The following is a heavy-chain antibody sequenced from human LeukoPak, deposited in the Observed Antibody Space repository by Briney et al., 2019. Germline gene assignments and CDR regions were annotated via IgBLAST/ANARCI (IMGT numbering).Heavy chain of an antibody. J-gene: IGHJ4*02. CDR2: LTSSGVST. Sequence: PGGSLRLSCAVSGFTFSSYAMTWVRQAPGKGLEWVSALTSSGVSTYYADSVKDRFTISRDNSKNTLYLQMNSLRADDTALYCCARGWSHNDYWGQGTVVTVSS. CDR1: GFTFSSYA. V-gene: IGHV3-23*01. D-gene: IGHD2-15*01. CDR3: ARGWSHNDY.